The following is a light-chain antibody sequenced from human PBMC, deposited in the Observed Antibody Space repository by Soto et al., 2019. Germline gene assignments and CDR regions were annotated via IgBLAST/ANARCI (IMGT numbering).Light chain of an antibody. CDR2: GAS. Sequence: EIVLTQSPGTLSLSAGERATLSCRASQTISSNYLAWYQQKPGQAPRLLIFGASYIATGIPDRFSVSESGTDFNLTISRLETEDFAVYYCQQYGRSPPEFTFGPGTKVDIK. J-gene: IGKJ3*01. CDR1: QTISSNY. V-gene: IGKV3-20*01. CDR3: QQYGRSPPEFT.